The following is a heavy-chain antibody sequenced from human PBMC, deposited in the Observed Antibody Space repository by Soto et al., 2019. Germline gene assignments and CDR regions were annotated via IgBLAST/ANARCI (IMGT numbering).Heavy chain of an antibody. J-gene: IGHJ4*02. CDR1: GFTFSSYA. V-gene: IGHV3-23*01. CDR2: ISGSDDTT. Sequence: VQLLESGGGLVQPGGSLRLSCAASGFTFSSYAMTWVRQAPGKGLEWVSGISGSDDTTFYADSVKGRFTISRDNSKTTLYLQMNSLRADDPAVYFCIRGFAPLDDWGQGTLVTGSS. D-gene: IGHD3-10*01. CDR3: IRGFAPLDD.